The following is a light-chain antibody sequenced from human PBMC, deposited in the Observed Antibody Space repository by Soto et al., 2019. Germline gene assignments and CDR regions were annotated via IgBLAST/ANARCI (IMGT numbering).Light chain of an antibody. V-gene: IGKV3-11*01. J-gene: IGKJ1*01. Sequence: IVLTQSLATLSLSPGERAALSCRASQSVSTSLAWYQHKPGQAPRLIIYDASKRAPGLPARFSGSGSGTDFTLTISSLEPEDFAVYYCQVRDVWPTFGQGTKVEIK. CDR1: QSVSTS. CDR3: QVRDVWPT. CDR2: DAS.